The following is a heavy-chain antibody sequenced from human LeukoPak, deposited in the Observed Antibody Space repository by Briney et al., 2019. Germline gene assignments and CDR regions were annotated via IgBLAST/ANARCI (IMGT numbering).Heavy chain of an antibody. CDR2: IDWIGANT. J-gene: IGHJ5*02. Sequence: GGSLRLSCEASGFTSNVFMFDDFAMSWVRQGPGKGLELVSGIDWIGANTGYADSVKGRFTISRDNGKNFLYLQKNSLRDEDTALYYCARDVAATTVAAGAFDPWGQGTLVIVTS. CDR1: GFTSNVFMFDDFA. V-gene: IGHV3-20*04. D-gene: IGHD2-15*01. CDR3: ARDVAATTVAAGAFDP.